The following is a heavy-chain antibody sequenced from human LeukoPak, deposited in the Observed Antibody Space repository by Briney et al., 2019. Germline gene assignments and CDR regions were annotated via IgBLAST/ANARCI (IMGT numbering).Heavy chain of an antibody. Sequence: GGSLRLSCAASGFPFSDYYMSWIRQAPGEGLDWVAYLSGSGSDIYYADSVKGRLTISRDNAKNSLHLQMNSLRAEDTAVYYCARGFDCSSTSCSCMDVWGQGTTVTVSS. V-gene: IGHV3-11*01. D-gene: IGHD2-2*01. CDR2: LSGSGSDI. CDR3: ARGFDCSSTSCSCMDV. CDR1: GFPFSDYY. J-gene: IGHJ6*02.